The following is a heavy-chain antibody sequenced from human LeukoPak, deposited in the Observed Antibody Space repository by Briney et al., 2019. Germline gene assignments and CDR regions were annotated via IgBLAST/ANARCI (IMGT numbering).Heavy chain of an antibody. CDR3: AREWVSSFDH. D-gene: IGHD6-13*01. J-gene: IGHJ4*02. CDR2: VNGDGNIT. V-gene: IGHV3-74*01. CDR1: GFTFSSYW. Sequence: PGGSLRLSCAASGFTFSSYWMHWVRQAPGKGLVWLSRVNGDGNITTYADSVRGRFTISRDNAKNTLYLQMNSLRAEDTAVYYCAREWVSSFDHWGQGALVTVSS.